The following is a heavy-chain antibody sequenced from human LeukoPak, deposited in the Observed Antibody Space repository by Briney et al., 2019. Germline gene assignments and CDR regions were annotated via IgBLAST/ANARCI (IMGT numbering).Heavy chain of an antibody. Sequence: PGGSLRLSCAASGFTVSSNYMSWVRQAPGKGLEWVSVIYSGGSTCYADSVKGRLTISRDNSKNTLYLQMNSLRAEDTAVYYCARVNYYDSSGYYYEYFDYWGQGTLVTVSS. D-gene: IGHD3-22*01. V-gene: IGHV3-53*01. J-gene: IGHJ4*02. CDR2: IYSGGST. CDR1: GFTVSSNY. CDR3: ARVNYYDSSGYYYEYFDY.